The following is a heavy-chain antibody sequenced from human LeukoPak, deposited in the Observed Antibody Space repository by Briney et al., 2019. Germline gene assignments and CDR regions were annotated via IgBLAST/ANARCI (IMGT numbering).Heavy chain of an antibody. CDR1: GFTFSSYG. V-gene: IGHV3-30*02. CDR2: IRYDGSNT. D-gene: IGHD3-10*01. CDR3: AKSYSSGSGSYSAGHFDY. J-gene: IGHJ4*02. Sequence: GGSLRLSCAVSGFTFSSYGMHWVRRAPGKGLEWVAFIRYDGSNTYYADSVKGRFTISRDNSKNTLYLQMDTLRAEDTAVYYCAKSYSSGSGSYSAGHFDYWGQGTLVTVSS.